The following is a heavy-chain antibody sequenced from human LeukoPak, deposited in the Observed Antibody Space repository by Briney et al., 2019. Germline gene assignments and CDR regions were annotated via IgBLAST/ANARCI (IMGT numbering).Heavy chain of an antibody. CDR1: GFTFGDYA. CDR2: IRSKAYGGTT. D-gene: IGHD5-18*01. Sequence: PGRSLRLSCTASGFTFGDYAMSWFRQAPGKGLEWVGFIRSKAYGGTTEYAASVKGRFTISRDDSKSIAYLQMNNLKTEDTAVYYCTRNMDIAMADYWGQGTLVTVSS. J-gene: IGHJ4*02. V-gene: IGHV3-49*03. CDR3: TRNMDIAMADY.